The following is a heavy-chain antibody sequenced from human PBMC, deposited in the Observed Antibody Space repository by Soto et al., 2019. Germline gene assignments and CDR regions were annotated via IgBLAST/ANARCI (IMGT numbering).Heavy chain of an antibody. CDR2: ISSSSSTI. CDR1: GFTFSSYS. Sequence: GGSLRLSCAASGFTFSSYSMNWVRQAPGKGLEWVSYISSSSSTIYYADSVKGRLTISRDNAKNSLYLQMNSLRDEDTAVYYCARDAVGRFLEWLSYYFDYWGQGTLVTVSS. CDR3: ARDAVGRFLEWLSYYFDY. V-gene: IGHV3-48*02. J-gene: IGHJ4*02. D-gene: IGHD3-3*01.